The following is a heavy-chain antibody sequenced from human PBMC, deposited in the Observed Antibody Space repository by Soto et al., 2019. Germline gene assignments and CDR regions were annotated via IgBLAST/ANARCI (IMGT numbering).Heavy chain of an antibody. V-gene: IGHV4-59*01. CDR1: GDSIQKYW. CDR2: FYYRGDT. D-gene: IGHD3-22*01. CDR3: ARFTYYYDTPGHGMWFDP. J-gene: IGHJ5*02. Sequence: QAQLQESGPGLLKPSETLVLTCSVSGDSIQKYWWSWIRQPPGKALEWIGYFYYRGDTNYNPSLKSRATVSGDMSKNQLFLRLTSVTAADTAVYYCARFTYYYDTPGHGMWFDPWGQGTLVTVSS.